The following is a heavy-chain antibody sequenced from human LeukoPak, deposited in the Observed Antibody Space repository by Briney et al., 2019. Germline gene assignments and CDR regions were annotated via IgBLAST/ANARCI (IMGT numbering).Heavy chain of an antibody. J-gene: IGHJ5*02. CDR1: GFTFSSYG. Sequence: GRSLRLSCAASGFTFSSYGMHWVRQAPGKGLEWVAVISYDGSNKYYADSVKGRFTISRDNSKNTLYLQMSSLRAEDTAVYYCAKDRISEETYNWFDPWGQGTLVTVSS. CDR2: ISYDGSNK. D-gene: IGHD2-15*01. V-gene: IGHV3-30*18. CDR3: AKDRISEETYNWFDP.